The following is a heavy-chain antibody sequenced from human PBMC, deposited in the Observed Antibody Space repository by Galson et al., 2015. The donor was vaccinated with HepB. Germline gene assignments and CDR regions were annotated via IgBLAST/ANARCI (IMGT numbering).Heavy chain of an antibody. V-gene: IGHV1-18*04. CDR1: GYTFSSYG. D-gene: IGHD5-24*01. J-gene: IGHJ4*02. Sequence: SVKVSCKASGYTFSSYGISWVRQAPGQGLEWMGWISVYNGNTDCAKKLQGRVTMTTDTSTSTAYMELRSLRSDDTAVYYCARVPPSNTWLQSAPWFDYWGQGTLVTVSS. CDR3: ARVPPSNTWLQSAPWFDY. CDR2: ISVYNGNT.